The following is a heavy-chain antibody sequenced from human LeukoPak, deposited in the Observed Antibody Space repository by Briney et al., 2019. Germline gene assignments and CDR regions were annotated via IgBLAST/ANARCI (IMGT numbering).Heavy chain of an antibody. CDR1: GGSFSGYY. V-gene: IGHV4-34*01. CDR2: INHSGST. J-gene: IGHJ4*02. Sequence: SETLSLTCAVYGGSFSGYYWSWIRQPPGKGLEWIGEINHSGSTNYNPSLKSRVTISVDTSKNQFSLKLSSVTAADTAVYYCASSLRYFDWLTLTRFRRPDYWGQGTLVTVSS. CDR3: ASSLRYFDWLTLTRFRRPDY. D-gene: IGHD3-9*01.